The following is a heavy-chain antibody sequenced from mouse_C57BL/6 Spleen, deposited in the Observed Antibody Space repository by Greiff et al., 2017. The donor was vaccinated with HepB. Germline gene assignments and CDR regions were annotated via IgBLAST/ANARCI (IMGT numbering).Heavy chain of an antibody. J-gene: IGHJ1*03. Sequence: SGPELVKPGASVKISCKASGYAFSSSWMNWVKQRPGKGLEWIGRIYPGDGDTNYNGKFKGKATLTADKSSSTAYMQLSSLTSEDSAVYFCARSVYYYGSSPYWYFDVWGTGTTVTVSS. D-gene: IGHD1-1*01. V-gene: IGHV1-82*01. CDR1: GYAFSSSW. CDR3: ARSVYYYGSSPYWYFDV. CDR2: IYPGDGDT.